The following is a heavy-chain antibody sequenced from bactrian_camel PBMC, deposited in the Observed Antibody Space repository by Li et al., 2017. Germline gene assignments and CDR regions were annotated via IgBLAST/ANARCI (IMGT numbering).Heavy chain of an antibody. CDR2: IDSDGRT. Sequence: VQLVESGGGSVQPGGSLRLSCSTAGYIFSERCMAWFRQAPGKEREGVASIDSDGRTSYADSVKDRFTISKDKAKNTLYLQMDSLKPEDTAMYYCAVDFEATLLCGAWLKLWGSGSESNNWGQGTQVTVS. D-gene: IGHD5*01. V-gene: IGHV3S53*01. J-gene: IGHJ4*01. CDR3: AVDFEATLLCGAWLKLWGSGSESNN. CDR1: GYIFSERC.